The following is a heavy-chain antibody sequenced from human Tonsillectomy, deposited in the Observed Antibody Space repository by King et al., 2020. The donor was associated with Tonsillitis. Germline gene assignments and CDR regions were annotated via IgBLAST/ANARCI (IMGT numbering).Heavy chain of an antibody. CDR1: GFTFSNYG. CDR2: ISYDGSNK. J-gene: IGHJ6*02. D-gene: IGHD1-1*01. Sequence: VQLVESGGGLVQPGRSLRLSCAASGFTFSNYGMHWVRQAPGKGLEWVSVISYDGSNKYYADSVKGRFNISRDNSKNTLYLQMNSLRAEDTAVYYCARPEVPPPNYYYYGMDVWGQGTTVTVSS. V-gene: IGHV3-33*05. CDR3: ARPEVPPPNYYYYGMDV.